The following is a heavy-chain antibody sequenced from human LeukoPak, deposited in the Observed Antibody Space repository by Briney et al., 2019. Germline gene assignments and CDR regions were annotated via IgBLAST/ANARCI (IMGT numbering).Heavy chain of an antibody. Sequence: GGSLHLSCAASGLPFTGYGRNGGRLAPGRGRGGVSGITVSGGRTYYAASVTARCTLSRDIAKNTLYLQTNSLRAEDTAVYSCAKASVVSAYSTLVCFDSWGQGALVTVSS. CDR3: AKASVVSAYSTLVCFDS. V-gene: IGHV3-23*01. D-gene: IGHD2-15*01. CDR1: GLPFTGYG. CDR2: ITVSGGRT. J-gene: IGHJ4*02.